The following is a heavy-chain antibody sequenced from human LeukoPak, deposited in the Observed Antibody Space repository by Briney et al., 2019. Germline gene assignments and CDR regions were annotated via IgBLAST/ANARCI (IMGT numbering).Heavy chain of an antibody. V-gene: IGHV4-59*01. D-gene: IGHD4-17*01. CDR2: IYYGGSA. J-gene: IGHJ3*02. CDR1: GGSTSSYY. CDR3: ASAGPTTVTTTDAFDI. Sequence: SETLSLTCTVSGGSTSSYYWSWIRQPPGKGLEWIGYIYYGGSANYNPSLKSRVTISVDASKSQFSLKLSSVTAADTAVYYCASAGPTTVTTTDAFDIWGQGTMVTVSS.